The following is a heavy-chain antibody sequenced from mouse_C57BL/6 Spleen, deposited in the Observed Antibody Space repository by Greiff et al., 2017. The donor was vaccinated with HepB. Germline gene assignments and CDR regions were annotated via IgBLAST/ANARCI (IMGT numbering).Heavy chain of an antibody. V-gene: IGHV1-55*01. CDR2: IYPGSGST. J-gene: IGHJ4*01. CDR1: GYTFTSYW. CDR3: ARLRGDDGYPTPYYAMDY. Sequence: QVQLQQPGAELVKPGASVKMSCKASGYTFTSYWITWVKQRPGQGLEWIGDIYPGSGSTNYNEKFKSKATLTVDTSSSTAYMQLSSLTSEDSAVYYCARLRGDDGYPTPYYAMDYWGQGTSVTVSS. D-gene: IGHD2-3*01.